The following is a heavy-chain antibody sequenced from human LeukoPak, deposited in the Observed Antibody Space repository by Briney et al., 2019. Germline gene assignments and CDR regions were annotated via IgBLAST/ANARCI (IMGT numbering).Heavy chain of an antibody. CDR2: IYYTGST. CDR1: GGSINGCY. V-gene: IGHV4-59*01. J-gene: IGHJ5*02. Sequence: PSETLSLTCTASGGSINGCYWNWIRQPPGKGLEWIGYIYYTGSTNYNPSLKSRVTISLDTSKNQFSLKLSSVTAADTAVYYCARDRWFDTWGQGTLVTVSS. CDR3: ARDRWFDT.